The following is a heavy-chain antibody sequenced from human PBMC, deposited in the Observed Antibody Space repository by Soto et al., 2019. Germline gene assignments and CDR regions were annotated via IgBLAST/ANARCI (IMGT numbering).Heavy chain of an antibody. CDR1: GFTFSSYS. J-gene: IGHJ6*02. Sequence: RGSLRLSCAASGFTFSSYSMNWVRQAPGKGLEWVSSIISSSSYIYYADSVKGRFTISRDNAKNSLYLQMNSLRAEDTAVYYCARHCSSTSCYTDYYGMDVWGQGTLVTVFS. CDR3: ARHCSSTSCYTDYYGMDV. D-gene: IGHD2-2*02. V-gene: IGHV3-21*04. CDR2: IISSSSYI.